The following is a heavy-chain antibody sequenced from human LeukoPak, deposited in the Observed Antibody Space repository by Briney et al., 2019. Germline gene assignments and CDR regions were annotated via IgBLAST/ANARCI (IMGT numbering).Heavy chain of an antibody. J-gene: IGHJ5*02. V-gene: IGHV4-34*01. CDR2: INHSGST. CDR3: ARVSTGTNWFDP. CDR1: GGSFSGYY. D-gene: IGHD1-1*01. Sequence: ETLSLTCAVYGGSFSGYYWSWIRQPPGKGLEWIGEINHSGSTNYNPSLKSRVTISVDTSKNQFSLKLSSVTAADTAVYYCARVSTGTNWFDPWGQGTLVTVSS.